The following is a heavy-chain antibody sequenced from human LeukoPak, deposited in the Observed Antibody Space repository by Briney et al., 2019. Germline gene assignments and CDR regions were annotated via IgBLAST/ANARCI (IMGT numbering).Heavy chain of an antibody. Sequence: GSSVKVSCKASGGTFSSYAISWVRQAPGQGLEWMGRIIPILGIANYAQKFQGRVTITADKSTSTAYMELSSLRSEDTAVYYCARERGGSGSYYLDYWGQGTLVTVSS. D-gene: IGHD3-10*01. J-gene: IGHJ4*02. CDR1: GGTFSSYA. V-gene: IGHV1-69*04. CDR2: IIPILGIA. CDR3: ARERGGSGSYYLDY.